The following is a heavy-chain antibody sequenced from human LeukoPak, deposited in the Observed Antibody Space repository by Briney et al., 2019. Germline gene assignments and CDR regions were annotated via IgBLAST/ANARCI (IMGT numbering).Heavy chain of an antibody. V-gene: IGHV4-39*07. D-gene: IGHD5-24*01. CDR3: ARRRGRDGYNYGLDY. J-gene: IGHJ4*02. Sequence: SSETLSLTCTVSGGSISSSSYYWGWIRQPPGKGLEWIGSIYYSGSTYYNPSLKSRVTISVDTSKNQFSLKLSSVTAADTAVYYCARRRGRDGYNYGLDYWGQGTLVTVSS. CDR1: GGSISSSSYY. CDR2: IYYSGST.